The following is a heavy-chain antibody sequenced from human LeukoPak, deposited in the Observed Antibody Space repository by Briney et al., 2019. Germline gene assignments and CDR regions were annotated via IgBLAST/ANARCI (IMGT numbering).Heavy chain of an antibody. D-gene: IGHD3-9*01. Sequence: GGSLRLSCAASGFPFSSYAMTWVRQAPGKGLEWVSSISGDGATTYHADSVKGRFTISRHNAKNTVYLELSILGAEDTAVYYCAKGRHTRNILTASLFDYWGQGTLVTVSS. J-gene: IGHJ4*02. CDR3: AKGRHTRNILTASLFDY. CDR1: GFPFSSYA. CDR2: ISGDGATT. V-gene: IGHV3-23*01.